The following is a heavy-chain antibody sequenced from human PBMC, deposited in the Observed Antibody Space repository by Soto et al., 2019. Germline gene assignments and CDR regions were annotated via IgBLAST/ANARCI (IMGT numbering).Heavy chain of an antibody. CDR3: AKKFSSSSVFSNY. CDR1: GFTFSSYA. J-gene: IGHJ4*02. V-gene: IGHV3-23*01. Sequence: GGSLRLSCAASGFTFSSYAMSWVRQAPGKGLEWVSAISGSGGSTYYADSVKGRFTISRDNSKNTLYLQMNSLRAEYTAVYYCAKKFSSSSVFSNYWGQGTLVTVSS. CDR2: ISGSGGST. D-gene: IGHD6-6*01.